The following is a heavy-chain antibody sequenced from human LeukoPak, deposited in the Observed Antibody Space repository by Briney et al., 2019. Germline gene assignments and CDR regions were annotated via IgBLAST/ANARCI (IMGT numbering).Heavy chain of an antibody. CDR2: ISYDGSNK. CDR3: AKDQGSSWYYFDY. V-gene: IGHV3-30*18. D-gene: IGHD6-13*01. J-gene: IGHJ4*02. CDR1: GFTFSSYG. Sequence: GGSLRLSCAASGFTFSSYGMHWVRQAPGKGLEWVAVISYDGSNKYYADSVKGRFTISRDNSKNTLYLQMNSLRAEDTALYYCAKDQGSSWYYFDYWGQGTLVTVSS.